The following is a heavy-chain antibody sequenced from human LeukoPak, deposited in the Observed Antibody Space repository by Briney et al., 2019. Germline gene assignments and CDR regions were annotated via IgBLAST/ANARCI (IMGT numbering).Heavy chain of an antibody. V-gene: IGHV3-30-3*01. CDR3: ARGGSDWYNGDY. D-gene: IGHD6-19*01. Sequence: GGSLRLSCAASGFTFSSYVMHWVRQAPGKGLEWVALISNDGSSKYYADSVKGRFTISRDSSKNTLYLQMSSLRTEDTAVYYCARGGSDWYNGDYWGQGTLVTVSS. CDR2: ISNDGSSK. J-gene: IGHJ4*02. CDR1: GFTFSSYV.